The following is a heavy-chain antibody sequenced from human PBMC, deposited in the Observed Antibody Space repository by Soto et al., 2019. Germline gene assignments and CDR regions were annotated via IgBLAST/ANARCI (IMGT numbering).Heavy chain of an antibody. CDR1: GFTFSSYG. V-gene: IGHV3-33*01. CDR2: IWYDGSNK. Sequence: GGNPRISCAASGFTFSSYGMHWVRQAPGKGLEWVAVIWYDGSNKYYADSVRGRFTISRDNSKNTLYLQMNSLRAEDTAVYYCARDRGSYSSSATLNYWVQGPLVTVSS. D-gene: IGHD6-13*01. J-gene: IGHJ4*02. CDR3: ARDRGSYSSSATLNY.